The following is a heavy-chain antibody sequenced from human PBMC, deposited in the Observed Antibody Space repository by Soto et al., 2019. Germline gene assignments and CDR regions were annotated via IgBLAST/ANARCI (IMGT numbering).Heavy chain of an antibody. D-gene: IGHD3-22*01. CDR3: ARVDYYDSSRSEAFDI. Sequence: PSETLSLTCTVSGGSISSSSYYWGWIRQPPGKGLELIGSIYYSGSIFYNPSLKSRVTISVDTSKNQFSLKLSSVTAADTAVYYCARVDYYDSSRSEAFDIWGQGTMVTVSS. V-gene: IGHV4-39*01. CDR2: IYYSGSI. J-gene: IGHJ3*02. CDR1: GGSISSSSYY.